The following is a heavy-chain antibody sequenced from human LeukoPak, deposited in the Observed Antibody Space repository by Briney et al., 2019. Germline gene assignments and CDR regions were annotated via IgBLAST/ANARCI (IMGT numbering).Heavy chain of an antibody. J-gene: IGHJ6*03. CDR2: IYYGGST. CDR3: ARHGGYRFKTLNYCYYLDV. D-gene: IGHD5-18*01. Sequence: PSETLSLTCTVSSGSISSTSYNWGWIRPPPGKGLEWIGSIYYGGSTSYNPSLKSRVTISVDTSKNQFSLKLSSVPPADTAVYCCARHGGYRFKTLNYCYYLDVWGKGTTVTVSS. V-gene: IGHV4-39*01. CDR1: SGSISSTSYN.